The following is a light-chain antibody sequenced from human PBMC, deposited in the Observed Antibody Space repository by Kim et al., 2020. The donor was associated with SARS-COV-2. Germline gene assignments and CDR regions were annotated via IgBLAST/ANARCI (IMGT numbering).Light chain of an antibody. V-gene: IGLV3-1*01. Sequence: SYELTQPPSVSVSPGQTASISCSGDDLGDRYVSWYQQRPGQSPVMIIYQDDKRPSGIPERFSGFNSENTATLTISGTQAMDEADYYCQAWDSSVVFGGGTQLTVL. CDR1: DLGDRY. CDR3: QAWDSSVV. CDR2: QDD. J-gene: IGLJ3*02.